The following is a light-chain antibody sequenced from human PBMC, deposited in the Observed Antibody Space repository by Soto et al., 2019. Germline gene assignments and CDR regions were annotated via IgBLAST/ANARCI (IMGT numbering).Light chain of an antibody. CDR3: SSYAGSNIVV. J-gene: IGLJ2*01. Sequence: QSALTQPPSASGSPGQSVTISCTGTSSAVGGYNFVSWYQQHPGKAPKLMIYEVSERPSGVPDRFSGSKSGNTASLTVSGLQAEDEADYYCSSYAGSNIVVFGGGTKVTVL. CDR2: EVS. V-gene: IGLV2-8*01. CDR1: SSAVGGYNF.